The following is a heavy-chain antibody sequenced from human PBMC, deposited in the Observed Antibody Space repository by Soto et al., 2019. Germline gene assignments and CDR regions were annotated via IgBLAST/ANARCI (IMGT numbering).Heavy chain of an antibody. D-gene: IGHD3-16*01. CDR2: LYYSDNT. CDR1: GGSISPFY. CDR3: ARVGGVAARTFDY. Sequence: PSETLSLTCTVSGGSISPFYWSWVRQPPGKGLEWIGYLYYSDNTNYNPSLKSRVTISVDASKNQVSLRRTSVTAADTAVYYCARVGGVAARTFDYWGQGTVVTVSS. J-gene: IGHJ4*02. V-gene: IGHV4-59*01.